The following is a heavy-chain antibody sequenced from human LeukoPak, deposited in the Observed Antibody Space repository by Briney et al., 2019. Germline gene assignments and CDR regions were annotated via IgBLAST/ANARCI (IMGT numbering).Heavy chain of an antibody. Sequence: GGSLRLSCAASGFTFSSYSMNWVRQAPGTGLEWVSYISSSSSTIYYADSVKGRFTISRDNAKNSLFLQMNSLRAEDTAVYYCARDSSSWYYWGQGTLVTVSS. CDR1: GFTFSSYS. J-gene: IGHJ4*02. CDR2: ISSSSSTI. D-gene: IGHD6-13*01. CDR3: ARDSSSWYY. V-gene: IGHV3-48*01.